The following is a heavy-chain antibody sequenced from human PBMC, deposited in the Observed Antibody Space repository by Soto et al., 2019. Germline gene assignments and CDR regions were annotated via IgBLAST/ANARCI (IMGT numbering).Heavy chain of an antibody. V-gene: IGHV1-18*01. CDR1: GYTFTSYG. J-gene: IGHJ3*02. Sequence: ASVKVSCKASGYTFTSYGISWVRQAPGQGLEWMGWISAYNGNTNYAQKLQGRVTMTTDTSTSTAYIELRSLRSDDTAVYYCARDCGGAIVVVMNDAFDIWGQGTMVTVSS. CDR2: ISAYNGNT. CDR3: ARDCGGAIVVVMNDAFDI. D-gene: IGHD2-21*01.